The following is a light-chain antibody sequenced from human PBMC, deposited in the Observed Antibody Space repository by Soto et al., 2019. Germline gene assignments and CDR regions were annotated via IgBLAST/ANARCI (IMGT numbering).Light chain of an antibody. CDR1: ESVSSK. CDR2: DTS. J-gene: IGKJ5*01. CDR3: QQYNTWRSIS. V-gene: IGKV3-15*01. Sequence: EIVMTQSPATLSVSPGERATLSYLASESVSSKLAWYQHKPCHPPRLLIYDTSTRAAGIPARFTGSGSGTDFTLTISSLQSEDFAVYYCQQYNTWRSISFGQGTRLEIK.